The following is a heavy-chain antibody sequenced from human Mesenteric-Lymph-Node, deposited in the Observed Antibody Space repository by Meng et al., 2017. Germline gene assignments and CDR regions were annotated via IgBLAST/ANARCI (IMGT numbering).Heavy chain of an antibody. CDR2: ISGGRGNT. Sequence: GESLKISCAASGFTFSNYAMSWVRQAPGKGLEWVSAISGGRGNTYYADSVKGRFTISRDNSKNTLYLLMNSLRAEDTAVYYCAKGWDGGYTLTNLFDPWGQGTQVTVSS. J-gene: IGHJ5*02. CDR3: AKGWDGGYTLTNLFDP. D-gene: IGHD5-12*01. V-gene: IGHV3-23*01. CDR1: GFTFSNYA.